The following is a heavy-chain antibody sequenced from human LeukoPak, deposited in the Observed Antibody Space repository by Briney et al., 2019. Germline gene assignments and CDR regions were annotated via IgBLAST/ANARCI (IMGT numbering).Heavy chain of an antibody. J-gene: IGHJ4*02. V-gene: IGHV1-69*13. D-gene: IGHD3-3*01. CDR3: ARGVRLDFWSGYWFDY. CDR1: GGTFSSYA. CDR2: IIPIFGTA. Sequence: ASVKVSCKASGGTFSSYAISWVRQAPGQGLEWMGGIIPIFGTANYAQKFQGRVTITADESTSTAYMELSSLRSEDTAVYYCARGVRLDFWSGYWFDYWGQGTLVTVSS.